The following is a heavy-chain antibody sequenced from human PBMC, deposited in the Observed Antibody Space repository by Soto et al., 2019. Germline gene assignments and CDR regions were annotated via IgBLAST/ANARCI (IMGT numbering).Heavy chain of an antibody. V-gene: IGHV4-59*01. J-gene: IGHJ6*02. CDR1: GGSISRYY. Sequence: QVQLQESGPGLVKPSETLSLTCTVSGGSISRYYWSWIRQPPGKGLEWIGYMYKTGRTVYNPSFKSRVTISVDTSKNQFSLQLDSVTAADTAVYYCARDLWGYCGTDCYPLDVWGQGTTVTVSS. D-gene: IGHD2-21*02. CDR2: MYKTGRT. CDR3: ARDLWGYCGTDCYPLDV.